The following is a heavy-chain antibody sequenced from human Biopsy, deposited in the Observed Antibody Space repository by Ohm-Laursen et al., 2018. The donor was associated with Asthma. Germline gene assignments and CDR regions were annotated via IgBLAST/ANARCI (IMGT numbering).Heavy chain of an antibody. D-gene: IGHD3-22*01. V-gene: IGHV4-30-2*01. CDR1: GDSINSGGYS. CDR2: PFSNGAT. CDR3: ARMITMIQAANYYSYAMDV. Sequence: PSETLSLTCAVSGDSINSGGYSWNWDPPPPGKGLGGVAHPFSNGATHYNPSLKSRVPISVDRSKRQFSLKVNSVTAADTAVYYCARMITMIQAANYYSYAMDVWGQGTTVSVSS. J-gene: IGHJ6*02.